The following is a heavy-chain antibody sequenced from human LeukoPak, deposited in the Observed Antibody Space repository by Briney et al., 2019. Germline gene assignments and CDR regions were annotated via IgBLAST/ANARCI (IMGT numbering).Heavy chain of an antibody. D-gene: IGHD4-23*01. CDR2: IWYDGSNK. V-gene: IGHV3-33*08. Sequence: GGSLRLSCAASGFTFSNYNMNWVRQAPGKGLEWVAVIWYDGSNKYYADSVKGRFTISRDNSKNTLYLQMNSLRAEDTAVYYCARDFSRDYGGNSGGFDYWGQGTLVTVSS. J-gene: IGHJ4*02. CDR3: ARDFSRDYGGNSGGFDY. CDR1: GFTFSNYN.